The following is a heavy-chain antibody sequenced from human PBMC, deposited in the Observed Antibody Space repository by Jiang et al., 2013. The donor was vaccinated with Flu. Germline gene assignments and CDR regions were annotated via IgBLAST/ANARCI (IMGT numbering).Heavy chain of an antibody. CDR1: GFTFSSYW. CDR3: ARGYRFLEWFYMDV. V-gene: IGHV3-74*01. J-gene: IGHJ6*03. Sequence: VQLVESGGGLVQPGGSLRLSCAASGFTFSSYWMHWVRQAPGKGLVWVSRINSDGSSTSYADSVKGRFTISRDNAKNTLYLQMNSLRAEDTAVYYCARGYRFLEWFYMDVWGKGTTVTVSS. CDR2: INSDGSST. D-gene: IGHD3-3*01.